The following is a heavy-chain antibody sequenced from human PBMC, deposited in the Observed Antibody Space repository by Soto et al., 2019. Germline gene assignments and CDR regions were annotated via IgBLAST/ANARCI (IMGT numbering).Heavy chain of an antibody. CDR2: INHSGST. J-gene: IGHJ4*02. CDR3: ARGESPRDIDY. V-gene: IGHV4-34*01. D-gene: IGHD2-15*01. CDR1: GGSFSGYY. Sequence: SETLSLTCAVYGGSFSGYYWSWIRQPPGKGLEWIGEINHSGSTNYNPSLKSRVTISVDTSKNQFSLKLSSVTAADTAVYYCARGESPRDIDYWGQGTLVTVSS.